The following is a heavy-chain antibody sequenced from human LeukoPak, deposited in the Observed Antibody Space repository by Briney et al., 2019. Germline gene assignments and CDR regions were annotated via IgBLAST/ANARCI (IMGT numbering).Heavy chain of an antibody. CDR1: GFTFSSYS. V-gene: IGHV3-21*03. D-gene: IGHD3-10*01. CDR3: ARDPGGEYYGPLGFDP. CDR2: ISSSSSYI. Sequence: GGSLRLSCAASGFTFSSYSMNWVRQAPGKGLEWVSSISSSSSYIYYADSVKGRFTISRDNAKNSLYLQMNSLRAEDTAVYYCARDPGGEYYGPLGFDPWGQGTLVTVSS. J-gene: IGHJ5*02.